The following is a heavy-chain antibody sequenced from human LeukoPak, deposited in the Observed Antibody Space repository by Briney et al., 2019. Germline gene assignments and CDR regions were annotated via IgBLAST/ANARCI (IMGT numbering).Heavy chain of an antibody. J-gene: IGHJ4*02. CDR2: IYYSGST. Sequence: SETLSLTCTVSGGSISSYYWSWIRQPPGEGLEWIGYIYYSGSTNYNPSLKSRVTISVDTSKNQFSLKLSSVTAADTAVYYCARGDTAMDNPGFDYWGQGTLVTVSS. V-gene: IGHV4-59*01. D-gene: IGHD5-18*01. CDR1: GGSISSYY. CDR3: ARGDTAMDNPGFDY.